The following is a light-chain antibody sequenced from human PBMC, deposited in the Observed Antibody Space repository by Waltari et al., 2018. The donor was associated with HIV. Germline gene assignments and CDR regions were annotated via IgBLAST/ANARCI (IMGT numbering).Light chain of an antibody. V-gene: IGLV1-44*01. CDR3: AAWEDSLNGPIWV. J-gene: IGLJ3*02. CDR1: SSNIGSYT. Sequence: QSVLTQPPSASGTPGQRVTISCSGSSSNIGSYTVHWYQQIPGTAPKLLIFSNNYRPSGVPDRFSGSKSGTSASLAISGLHSDDEADYFCAAWEDSLNGPIWVFGGGTKLTVL. CDR2: SNN.